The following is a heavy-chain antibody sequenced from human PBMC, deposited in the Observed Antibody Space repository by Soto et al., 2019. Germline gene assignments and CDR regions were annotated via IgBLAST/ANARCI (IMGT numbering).Heavy chain of an antibody. CDR1: AFTVRSNY. V-gene: IGHV3-53*01. J-gene: IGHJ4*02. CDR2: ISSDGGT. Sequence: RRLSCAASAFTVRSNYMSWVRQAPGKGLEWVSAISSDGGTYYTDSVKGRFTISRDNSKNTLYLQMNSLTAEDTAVYYCARDVIAVAGSADYWGQGTLVTVSS. D-gene: IGHD6-19*01. CDR3: ARDVIAVAGSADY.